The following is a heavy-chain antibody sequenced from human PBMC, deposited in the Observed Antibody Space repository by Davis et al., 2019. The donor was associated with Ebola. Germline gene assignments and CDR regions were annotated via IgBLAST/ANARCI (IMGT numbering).Heavy chain of an antibody. CDR1: GYSFGDFG. CDR2: ISTYNGDT. V-gene: IGHV1-18*01. D-gene: IGHD3-22*01. Sequence: ASVKVSCKASGYSFGDFGMSWVRQAPGQGLEWMGRISTYNGDTNYAQKFQGRITLTTDISTTTAYMELRRLRSGDTAVYYCARFHPLARSGYYYWGQGTLVTVSS. CDR3: ARFHPLARSGYYY. J-gene: IGHJ4*02.